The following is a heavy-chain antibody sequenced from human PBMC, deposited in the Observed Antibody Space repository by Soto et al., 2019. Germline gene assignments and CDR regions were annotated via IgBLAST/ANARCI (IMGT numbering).Heavy chain of an antibody. CDR3: ATRICSGGSCYAEYFQH. CDR2: IIPIFGTA. D-gene: IGHD2-15*01. CDR1: GGTFSSYA. V-gene: IGHV1-69*13. Sequence: GASVKVSCKASGGTFSSYAISWVRQAPGQGLEWMGGIIPIFGTANYAQKFQGRVTITADESTSTAYMELSSLRSEDTAVYYCATRICSGGSCYAEYFQHWGQGTLVTVSS. J-gene: IGHJ1*01.